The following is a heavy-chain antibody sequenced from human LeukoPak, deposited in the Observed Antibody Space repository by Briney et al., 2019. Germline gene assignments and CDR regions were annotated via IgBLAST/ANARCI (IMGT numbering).Heavy chain of an antibody. Sequence: SETLSLTCTVSGGSISSGGYYWSWIRQHPGKGLEWIGYIYYSGSTYYNPSLKSRVTIPVDTSKNQFSLKLSSVTAADTAVYYCARGNRGDYVWGSYRYDYWGQGTLVTVSS. CDR2: IYYSGST. CDR1: GGSISSGGYY. CDR3: ARGNRGDYVWGSYRYDY. J-gene: IGHJ4*02. D-gene: IGHD3-16*02. V-gene: IGHV4-31*03.